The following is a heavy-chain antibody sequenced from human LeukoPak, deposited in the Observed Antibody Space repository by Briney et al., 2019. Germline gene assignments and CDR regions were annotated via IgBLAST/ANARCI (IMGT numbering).Heavy chain of an antibody. J-gene: IGHJ3*02. V-gene: IGHV1-2*02. CDR2: INPNSGGT. CDR1: GYTFTGYY. CDR3: ARAGVWDSSDTSGYHNGAFDI. Sequence: ASVKVSCKASGYTFTGYYMHWVRQAPGQGLEWMGWINPNSGGTNYAQKFQGRVTMTRDTSISTAYMELRSLRSDDTAVYYCARAGVWDSSDTSGYHNGAFDIWGQGTMVTVSS. D-gene: IGHD3-22*01.